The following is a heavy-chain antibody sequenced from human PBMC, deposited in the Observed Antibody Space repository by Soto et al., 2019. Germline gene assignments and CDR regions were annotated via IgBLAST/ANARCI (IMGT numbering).Heavy chain of an antibody. CDR2: IRGKTYGGTT. CDR1: GFTFGDYA. J-gene: IGHJ4*02. CDR3: TRAEYYYDSSGYYNY. D-gene: IGHD3-22*01. Sequence: GGSLRLSCTASGFTFGDYAMSWVRQAPGKGLEWVGFIRGKTYGGTTEYAASVKGRFTISRDDSKSIAYLQMNSLKTEDTAVYYCTRAEYYYDSSGYYNYWGQGTLVTVSS. V-gene: IGHV3-49*04.